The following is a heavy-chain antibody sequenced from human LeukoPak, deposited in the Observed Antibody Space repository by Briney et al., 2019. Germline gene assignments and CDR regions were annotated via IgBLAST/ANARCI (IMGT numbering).Heavy chain of an antibody. V-gene: IGHV3-13*01. CDR2: IGTAGDT. J-gene: IGHJ4*02. CDR3: AREYRSLSGRAFDY. Sequence: GGSLRLSCAASGFTFSSYDMHWVRQATGKGLEWVSAIGTAGDTYYLGSVKGRFTISRENAKNSLYLQMNSLRAGDTAVYYCAREYRSLSGRAFDYWGQGTLVSVSS. D-gene: IGHD6-6*01. CDR1: GFTFSSYD.